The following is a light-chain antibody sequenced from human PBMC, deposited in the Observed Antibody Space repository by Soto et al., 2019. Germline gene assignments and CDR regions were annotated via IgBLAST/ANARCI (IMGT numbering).Light chain of an antibody. Sequence: EIVLTQSPGTLSLSPGERATLSCRAGQSVSSSYLAWYQQKPGQPPRLLIYGASSRATGIPDRFSGSGSGTDFTLTFSRLEPEDFAVYYCQQYGSPGTFGQGTKVDIK. CDR2: GAS. CDR1: QSVSSSY. J-gene: IGKJ1*01. CDR3: QQYGSPGT. V-gene: IGKV3-20*01.